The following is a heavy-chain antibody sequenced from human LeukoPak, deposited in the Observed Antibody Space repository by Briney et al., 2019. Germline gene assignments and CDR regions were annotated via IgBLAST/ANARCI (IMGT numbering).Heavy chain of an antibody. CDR1: GGSISSYY. J-gene: IGHJ6*03. CDR3: ALLSGSKPFYYMDV. CDR2: IYTSGSN. V-gene: IGHV4-4*07. D-gene: IGHD3-10*01. Sequence: SETLSLTCTVSGGSISSYYWSWIRQPAGKGLEWIGRIYTSGSNNYNPSLKSRVTMSVDTSKNQFSLKLSSVTAADTAVYYCALLSGSKPFYYMDVWGKGTTVTASS.